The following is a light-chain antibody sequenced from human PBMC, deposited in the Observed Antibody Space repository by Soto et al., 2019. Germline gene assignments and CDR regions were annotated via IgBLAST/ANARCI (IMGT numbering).Light chain of an antibody. CDR1: QSVSSY. CDR2: DAS. J-gene: IGKJ5*01. V-gene: IGKV3-11*01. Sequence: EIVLTQSPATLSLSPGERATLSCRASQSVSSYLAWYQQKPGQAPRLLIYDASNRATGIPARFSGSGSGTDFTLTISSLEPEDFAVYYCQQRSNWPPITSGQATRL. CDR3: QQRSNWPPIT.